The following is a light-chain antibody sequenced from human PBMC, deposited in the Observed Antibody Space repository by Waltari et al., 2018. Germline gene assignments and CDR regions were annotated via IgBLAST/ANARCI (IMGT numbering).Light chain of an antibody. J-gene: IGKJ1*01. V-gene: IGKV3-20*01. CDR2: GAS. CDR3: QHYVRLPVT. CDR1: QSVRGT. Sequence: EIVLTQSPGTLSLSPGETATLSCRASQSVRGTLAWYQQKPGQAPRLLIYGASSRATGIPDRFSGSGSGTDFSLTFSRLEPEDFAVYYCQHYVRLPVTFGQGTRVEIK.